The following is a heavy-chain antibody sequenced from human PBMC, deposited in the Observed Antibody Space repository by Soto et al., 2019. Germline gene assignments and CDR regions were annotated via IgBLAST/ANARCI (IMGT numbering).Heavy chain of an antibody. Sequence: ASVKVSCKASGYTFTSYAMHWVRQAPGQRLEWMGWINAGNGNTKYSQKFQGRVTITRDTSASTAYMELSSLRSEDTAVYYCARAPRGLLRYFDWSFPDNWFDPWGQGTLVTVSS. J-gene: IGHJ5*02. CDR2: INAGNGNT. D-gene: IGHD3-9*01. CDR3: ARAPRGLLRYFDWSFPDNWFDP. V-gene: IGHV1-3*01. CDR1: GYTFTSYA.